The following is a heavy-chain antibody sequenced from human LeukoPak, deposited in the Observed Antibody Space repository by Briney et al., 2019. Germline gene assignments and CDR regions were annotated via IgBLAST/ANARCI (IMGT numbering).Heavy chain of an antibody. CDR1: GGTFSSYA. Sequence: SVKVSCKASGGTFSSYAISWVRQAPGQGLEWMGGIIPIFGTANYAQKFQGRVTITADKSTSTAYMELSSLRSEDTAVYYCARIEGNYYDSSGPWGQGTLVTVSS. CDR2: IIPIFGTA. CDR3: ARIEGNYYDSSGP. V-gene: IGHV1-69*06. J-gene: IGHJ4*02. D-gene: IGHD3-22*01.